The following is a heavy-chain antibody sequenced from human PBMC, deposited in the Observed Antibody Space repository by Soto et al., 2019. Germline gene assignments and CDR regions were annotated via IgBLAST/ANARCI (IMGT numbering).Heavy chain of an antibody. CDR1: GGSISSSSYY. CDR2: IYYSGST. CDR3: ARLEDYYYFYMDV. Sequence: SETLSLTCTVSGGSISSSSYYWGWIRQPPGRGLEWIGTIYYSGSTSYSPSLKSRVTISVDTSKNQFSLRLSSVTAADTAVYYCARLEDYYYFYMDVWGKGTTVTVSS. J-gene: IGHJ6*03. V-gene: IGHV4-39*01.